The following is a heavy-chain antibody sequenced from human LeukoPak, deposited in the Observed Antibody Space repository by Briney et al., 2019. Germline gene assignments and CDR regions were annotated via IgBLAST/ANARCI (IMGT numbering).Heavy chain of an antibody. CDR2: INPNSGGT. CDR1: GYTFTGYY. V-gene: IGHV1-2*02. D-gene: IGHD3-22*01. Sequence: ASVTVSCKASGYTFTGYYMHWVRQAPGQGLEWMGWINPNSGGTNYAQKLQGRGNITRDRSKSTVYREVSSLRAEETGVYYCARVKSYYYDTSDKDAFDIWGQGTMVTVSS. J-gene: IGHJ3*02. CDR3: ARVKSYYYDTSDKDAFDI.